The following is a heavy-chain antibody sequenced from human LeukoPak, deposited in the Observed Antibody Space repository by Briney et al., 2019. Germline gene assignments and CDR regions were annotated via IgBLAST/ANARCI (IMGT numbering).Heavy chain of an antibody. CDR3: ARDPAEPEMATIGELDY. CDR2: INPSGGST. D-gene: IGHD5-24*01. J-gene: IGHJ4*02. V-gene: IGHV1-46*01. Sequence: ASVKVSCTASGYTLTSYYMRWVRQAPGQGLEWMGIINPSGGSTSYAQKFQGRVTMTRDTSTSTVYMELSSLRSEDTAVYYCARDPAEPEMATIGELDYWGQGTLVTVSS. CDR1: GYTLTSYY.